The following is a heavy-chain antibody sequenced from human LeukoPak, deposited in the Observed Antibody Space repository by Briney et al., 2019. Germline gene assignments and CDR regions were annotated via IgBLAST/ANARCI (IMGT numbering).Heavy chain of an antibody. D-gene: IGHD4-23*01. CDR2: FDPEDGET. Sequence: ASVKVSCKVSGYTLTELSMHWVRQAPGKGLEWMGGFDPEDGETIYAQKFQGRVTMTEDTSTDTAYMELSSLRSEDTAVYYCATVSPGHGYGGPELDYWGQGTLVTVSS. J-gene: IGHJ4*02. V-gene: IGHV1-24*01. CDR3: ATVSPGHGYGGPELDY. CDR1: GYTLTELS.